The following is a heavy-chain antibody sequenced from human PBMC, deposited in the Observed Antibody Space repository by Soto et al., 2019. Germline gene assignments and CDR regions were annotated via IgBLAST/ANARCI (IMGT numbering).Heavy chain of an antibody. CDR3: AREVVLTNWDFDN. Sequence: QVQLLESGGGVVQPGGSVRLSYETSGFTFTGYSMHWFRQAPGKGLEWVAVTSSDGGTKFYADSVKGRFTVSRDNSRKTLFLEMNSLRPEDTGVYYCAREVVLTNWDFDNWGQGILVTVSS. CDR1: GFTFTGYS. D-gene: IGHD7-27*01. V-gene: IGHV3-30-3*01. J-gene: IGHJ4*02. CDR2: TSSDGGTK.